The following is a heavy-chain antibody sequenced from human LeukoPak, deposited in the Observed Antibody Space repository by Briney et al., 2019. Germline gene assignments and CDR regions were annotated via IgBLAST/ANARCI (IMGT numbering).Heavy chain of an antibody. CDR1: GYTFTGYY. D-gene: IGHD3-3*01. J-gene: IGHJ6*04. V-gene: IGHV1-2*02. Sequence: ASVKVSCKASGYTFTGYYMHWVRQAPGQGLEWMGWINPNSGGTNYAQKFQGRVTMTRDTSISTAYMELSRLRSDDTAVYYCARGYYDFWSGYPPTDVWGKGSTVTVSS. CDR2: INPNSGGT. CDR3: ARGYYDFWSGYPPTDV.